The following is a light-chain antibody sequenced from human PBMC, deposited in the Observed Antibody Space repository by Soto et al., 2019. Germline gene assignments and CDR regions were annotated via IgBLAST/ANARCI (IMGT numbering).Light chain of an antibody. Sequence: EIVLTQSPGTLSLSPGERATLSCRAGQTVSSNYLAWYQQKPGQAPRLLIHGASNRATGIPDRFSGSGSGTDFTLTISRLEPEDSGVYYCQQFGSPWTFGQGTRLEI. CDR3: QQFGSPWT. CDR1: QTVSSNY. V-gene: IGKV3-20*01. J-gene: IGKJ2*02. CDR2: GAS.